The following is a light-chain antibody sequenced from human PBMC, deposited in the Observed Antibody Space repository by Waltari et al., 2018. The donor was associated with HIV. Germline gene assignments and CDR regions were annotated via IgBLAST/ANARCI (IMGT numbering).Light chain of an antibody. J-gene: IGKJ1*01. CDR1: QNITDY. V-gene: IGKV1-39*01. CDR2: GTS. CDR3: QQTYSTPWT. Sequence: DIQMTQLPSSLSASVGDRITVTCRASQNITDYLNWYHHKQGKAPRLLIYGTSRLQSGVPTRFSGSGSGTDFTLTIGSLQPEDFATYYCQQTYSTPWTFGQGTKVEFK.